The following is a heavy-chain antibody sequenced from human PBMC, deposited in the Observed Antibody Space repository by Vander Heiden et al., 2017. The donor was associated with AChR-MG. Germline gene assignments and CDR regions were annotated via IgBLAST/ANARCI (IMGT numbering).Heavy chain of an antibody. J-gene: IGHJ4*02. V-gene: IGHV4-34*01. CDR2: INHSGRT. CDR3: ARGTGLITIVGVVINRGYFDY. CDR1: GGSFSGYY. D-gene: IGHD3-3*01. Sequence: QVQLQQWGAGLSKPSETLSLTCAVYGGSFSGYYWCGICQPAGKGLEWIGEINHSGRTKYNPSLKSRVTVSVDTSKNQFALKLSSVTAADTAVYYCARGTGLITIVGVVINRGYFDYWGQGTLVTVSS.